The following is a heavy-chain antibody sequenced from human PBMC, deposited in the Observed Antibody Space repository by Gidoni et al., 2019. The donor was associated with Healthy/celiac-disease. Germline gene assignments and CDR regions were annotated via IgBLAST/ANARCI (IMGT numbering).Heavy chain of an antibody. CDR2: IYHSGST. CDR1: GYSISRGYY. J-gene: IGHJ5*02. D-gene: IGHD2-15*01. Sequence: QLQLQESGPGLVKPSETLSPTCAVSGYSISRGYYCGWIRQPPGKGLEWIGSIYHSGSTYYNPSLKSRVTISVDTSKNQFSLKLSSVTAADTAVYYCARDGRRYCSGGSCYSSNWFDPWGQGTLVTVSS. CDR3: ARDGRRYCSGGSCYSSNWFDP. V-gene: IGHV4-38-2*02.